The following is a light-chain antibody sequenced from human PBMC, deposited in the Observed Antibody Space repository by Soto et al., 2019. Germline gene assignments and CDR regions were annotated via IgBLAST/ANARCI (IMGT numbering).Light chain of an antibody. Sequence: EIVLTQSPGTLSLSPGERATLYCRASQSVSSSYLARYQQKPGQAPRLLIYGASSRATGIPARFSGSGSGTDFTLTISSLQSEDFAVYYCQQYDNWPPFTFGPGTKVDIK. CDR3: QQYDNWPPFT. CDR2: GAS. V-gene: IGKV3-20*01. CDR1: QSVSSSY. J-gene: IGKJ3*01.